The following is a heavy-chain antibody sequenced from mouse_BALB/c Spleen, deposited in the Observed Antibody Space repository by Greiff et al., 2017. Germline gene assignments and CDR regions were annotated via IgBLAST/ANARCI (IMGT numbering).Heavy chain of an antibody. CDR2: IYPSDSYT. V-gene: IGHV1-69*02. CDR1: CYTFTSYW. D-gene: IGHD2-10*02. Sequence: QVQLQQPGAELVRPGASVKLSCKASCYTFTSYWINWVKQRPGQGLEWIGNIYPSDSYTNYNQKFKDKATLTVDKSSSTAYMQLSSPTSEDSAVYYCTRSGYGNYAWFAYWGQGTLVTVSA. J-gene: IGHJ3*01. CDR3: TRSGYGNYAWFAY.